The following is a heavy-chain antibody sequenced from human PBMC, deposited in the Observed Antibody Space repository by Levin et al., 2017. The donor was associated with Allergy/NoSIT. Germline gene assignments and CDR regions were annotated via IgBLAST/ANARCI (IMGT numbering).Heavy chain of an antibody. CDR1: GGSISSYY. D-gene: IGHD1-26*01. V-gene: IGHV4-59*08. CDR3: ARAGWGIVGATSRAFDI. J-gene: IGHJ3*02. Sequence: SETLSLTCTVSGGSISSYYWSWIRQPPGKGLEWIGYIYYSGSTNYNPSLKSRVTISVDTSKNQFSLKLSSVTAADTAVYYCARAGWGIVGATSRAFDIWGQGTMVTVSS. CDR2: IYYSGST.